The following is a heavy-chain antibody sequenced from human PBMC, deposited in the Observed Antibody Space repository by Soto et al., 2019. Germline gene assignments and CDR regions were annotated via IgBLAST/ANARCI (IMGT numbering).Heavy chain of an antibody. CDR1: GFTFSSYW. CDR2: IKQDGSEK. V-gene: IGHV3-7*05. J-gene: IGHJ4*02. Sequence: EVPLVESGGALVQPGGSLRLSCAASGFTFSSYWMSWVRQAPGKGLEWVADIKQDGSEKYYVDSVKGRFTISRDNAKNSLYLQMSSLRAEDTAVYYCARLGGSGWSMDFWGRGTLVTVST. D-gene: IGHD6-19*01. CDR3: ARLGGSGWSMDF.